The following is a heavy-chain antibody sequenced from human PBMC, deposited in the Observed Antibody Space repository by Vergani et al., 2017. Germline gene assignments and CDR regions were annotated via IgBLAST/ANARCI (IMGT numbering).Heavy chain of an antibody. CDR2: VSTGTKSQ. Sequence: EVQLVESGGGLVKRGGSLRLSCAASGFTFSSYSMNWVRQAPGKGLEWVSFVSTGTKSQSYAESVKGRFTISRDSAKNPLYLQMDSLRAEDTAVYYCAKDPLSYYDYVWGSYRPNWYFDLWGRGTLVTVSS. CDR3: AKDPLSYYDYVWGSYRPNWYFDL. J-gene: IGHJ2*01. D-gene: IGHD3-16*02. CDR1: GFTFSSYS. V-gene: IGHV3-21*05.